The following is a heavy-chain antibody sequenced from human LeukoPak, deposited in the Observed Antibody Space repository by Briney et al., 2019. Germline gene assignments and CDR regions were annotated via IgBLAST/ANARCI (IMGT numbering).Heavy chain of an antibody. CDR1: GYXFTSYG. Sequence: ASMKVSCKTSGYXFTSYGINWVRQAPGQGLEWIGWISANSGNTNYAQELQGRVTMTTDTSTSTAYMELWSLRSDDTAVYYCARDAADTVRGGDYWGQGSLVTVSS. J-gene: IGHJ4*02. CDR2: ISANSGNT. D-gene: IGHD5-18*01. CDR3: ARDAADTVRGGDY. V-gene: IGHV1-18*01.